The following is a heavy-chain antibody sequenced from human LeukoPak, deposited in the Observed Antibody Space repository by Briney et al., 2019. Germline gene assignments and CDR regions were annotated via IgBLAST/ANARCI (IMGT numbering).Heavy chain of an antibody. J-gene: IGHJ4*02. CDR2: IWYDGSEK. CDR1: GFTFSSHG. D-gene: IGHD7-27*01. CDR3: ARWGNNKILDY. Sequence: GGSLRLSCVVSGFTFSSHGMHWVRQAPGKGLEWVAVIWYDGSEKYYADSVKGRFIISRDNSKNMLYLQMNSLRADDTAVYYCARWGNNKILDYWGQGTLVTVSS. V-gene: IGHV3-33*01.